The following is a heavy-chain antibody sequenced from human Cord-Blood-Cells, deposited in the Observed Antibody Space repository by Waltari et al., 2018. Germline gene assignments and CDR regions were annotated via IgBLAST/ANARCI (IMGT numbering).Heavy chain of an antibody. Sequence: QITLKESGPTLVKPTQTLTLTCTFSGFSLSTSGVGVGWIRQPPGKALEWLALIYWDDDKRYSPSLKSRLTSTKDTSKNQVVLTMTNMDPVDTATYYCAHRLPTFITGTTGGWFDPGGQGTLVTVSS. D-gene: IGHD1-7*01. J-gene: IGHJ5*02. CDR2: IYWDDDK. CDR3: AHRLPTFITGTTGGWFDP. V-gene: IGHV2-5*02. CDR1: GFSLSTSGVG.